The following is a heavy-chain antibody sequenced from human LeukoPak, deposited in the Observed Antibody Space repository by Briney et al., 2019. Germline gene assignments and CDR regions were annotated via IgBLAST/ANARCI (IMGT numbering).Heavy chain of an antibody. V-gene: IGHV1-18*01. Sequence: GASVKVSCKASGYTFTSYGISGVRQAPGQGLEWMGWISAYNGNTNYAQKLQGRVTMTTDTSTSTAYMELRSLRSDDTAVYYCARDTPSRYCSSTSFSFFDYWGQGTLVTVSS. D-gene: IGHD2-2*01. CDR2: ISAYNGNT. J-gene: IGHJ4*02. CDR3: ARDTPSRYCSSTSFSFFDY. CDR1: GYTFTSYG.